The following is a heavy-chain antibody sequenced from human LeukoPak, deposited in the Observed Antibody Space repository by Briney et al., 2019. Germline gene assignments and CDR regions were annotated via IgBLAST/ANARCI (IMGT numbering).Heavy chain of an antibody. J-gene: IGHJ4*02. V-gene: IGHV4-34*01. CDR2: INQGGSP. Sequence: SETLSLTCAVYGGSLSGYFWSWIRQSPEKGLEWIGEINQGGSPDYNPSLKSRVTLSVDTSRNQFSLKLSSVTAADTALYYCVREREQREKRQYATGYDSWGQGTLVTVSS. D-gene: IGHD2-2*01. CDR3: VREREQREKRQYATGYDS. CDR1: GGSLSGYF.